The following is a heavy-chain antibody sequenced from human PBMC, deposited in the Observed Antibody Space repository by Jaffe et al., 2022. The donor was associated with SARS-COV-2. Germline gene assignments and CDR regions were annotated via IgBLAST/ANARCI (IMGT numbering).Heavy chain of an antibody. Sequence: EVQLVETGGGLIQPGGSLRLSCAASGFPVSSNYMSWVRQAPGKGLEWVSVIYSGDTTYYADSVKGRFTISRDNSKNTLFLQMNSLRAEDTAVYYCARDSSASPRFFWWGQGTLVTVSS. CDR3: ARDSSASPRFFW. CDR2: IYSGDTT. D-gene: IGHD3-3*01. V-gene: IGHV3-53*02. CDR1: GFPVSSNY. J-gene: IGHJ4*02.